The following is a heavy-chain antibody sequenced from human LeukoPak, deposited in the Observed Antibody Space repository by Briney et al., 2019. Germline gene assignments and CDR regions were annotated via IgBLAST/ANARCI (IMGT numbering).Heavy chain of an antibody. D-gene: IGHD3-10*01. CDR1: GFTFDDYG. CDR3: ARVSSGVRGVSLILNWFDP. V-gene: IGHV3-20*01. Sequence: PGESLRLSCAASGFTFDDYGMSWVRQAPGKGLEWVSGINWNGGSTGYADSVKGRFTISRDNAKNSLYLQMNSLRAEDTALYHCARVSSGVRGVSLILNWFDPWGQGTLVTVSS. CDR2: INWNGGST. J-gene: IGHJ5*02.